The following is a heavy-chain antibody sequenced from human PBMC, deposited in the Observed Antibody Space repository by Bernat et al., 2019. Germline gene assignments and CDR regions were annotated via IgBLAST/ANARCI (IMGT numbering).Heavy chain of an antibody. CDR2: IWYDGSNK. CDR3: ARAPYGDYENDAVDI. CDR1: GFTFSSYG. Sequence: QVQLVESGGGVVQPGRSLRLSCAASGFTFSSYGMHWVRQAPGKGLEWVAVIWYDGSNKYYADSVKGRFTISGDNSKNTLYLQMNSLRAEDTAVYYCARAPYGDYENDAVDIWGQGRMVTVSS. J-gene: IGHJ3*02. V-gene: IGHV3-33*01. D-gene: IGHD4-17*01.